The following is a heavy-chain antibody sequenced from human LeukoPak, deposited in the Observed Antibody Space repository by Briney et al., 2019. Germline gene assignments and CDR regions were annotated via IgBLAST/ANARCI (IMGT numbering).Heavy chain of an antibody. Sequence: SETLSLTCTVSGGSISSSSYYWGWIRQPPGKGLEWIGSIYYTGSTNYNPSLKSRVTISVDTSKNQFSLKLSSVTAADTAVYYCARGPGDGSGNITDWFDPWGQGTLVTVSS. CDR1: GGSISSSSYY. CDR2: IYYTGST. V-gene: IGHV4-39*07. CDR3: ARGPGDGSGNITDWFDP. J-gene: IGHJ5*02. D-gene: IGHD3-10*01.